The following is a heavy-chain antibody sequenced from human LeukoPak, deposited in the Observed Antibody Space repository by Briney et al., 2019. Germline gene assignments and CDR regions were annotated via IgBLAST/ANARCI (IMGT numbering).Heavy chain of an antibody. Sequence: PGGSLRLSCAASGFTVSSNYMSWVRQAPGEGLEWVSVIYSGGSTYYADSVKGGFTISRDNSKNTLYLQMNSLRAEDTAVYYCARRVGATSDIDYWGQGTLVTVSS. D-gene: IGHD1-26*01. CDR1: GFTVSSNY. J-gene: IGHJ4*02. CDR2: IYSGGST. V-gene: IGHV3-53*01. CDR3: ARRVGATSDIDY.